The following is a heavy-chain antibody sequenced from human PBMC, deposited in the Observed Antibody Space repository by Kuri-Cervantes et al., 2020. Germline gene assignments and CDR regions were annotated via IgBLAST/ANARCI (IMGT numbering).Heavy chain of an antibody. CDR1: GFTFSNYA. V-gene: IGHV3-23*01. Sequence: GGSLRLSCAASGFTFSNYAMSWVRQAPGKGLEWVSTISGSGGSTYYADSVRGRFTISRDKSKNPLYLQMNSPRVEDTAVYYFSKDLTTVTTSWGQGTLVTVSS. D-gene: IGHD4-17*01. J-gene: IGHJ5*02. CDR2: ISGSGGST. CDR3: SKDLTTVTTS.